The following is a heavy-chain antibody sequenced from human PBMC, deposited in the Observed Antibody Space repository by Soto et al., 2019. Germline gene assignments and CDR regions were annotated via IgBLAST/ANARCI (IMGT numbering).Heavy chain of an antibody. CDR3: ARVRGGRQQFNWFDP. D-gene: IGHD2-15*01. V-gene: IGHV3-33*01. CDR2: IWYDGSNK. J-gene: IGHJ5*02. CDR1: GFTFSSYG. Sequence: HPGGSLRLSCAASGFTFSSYGMHWVRQAPGKGLEWVAVIWYDGSNKYYADSVKGRFTISRDNSKNTLYLQMNSLRAEDTAVYYCARVRGGRQQFNWFDPRGQRTPVTVSS.